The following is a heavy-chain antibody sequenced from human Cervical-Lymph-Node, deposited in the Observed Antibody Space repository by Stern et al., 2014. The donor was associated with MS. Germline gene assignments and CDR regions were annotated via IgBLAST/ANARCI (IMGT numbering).Heavy chain of an antibody. V-gene: IGHV1-69*01. Sequence: VQLVESGAEVKQPGSSVNVSCKASGGTFRSYGFSWVRQAPGQGLEWMGGIIPICGVTNYEQKYQGRVTIIADESTNTVYMELSSLRSEDTAVYYCARHFDWLLGAEDYGMDVWGQGTTVTVSS. CDR1: GGTFRSYG. J-gene: IGHJ6*02. D-gene: IGHD3-9*01. CDR2: IIPICGVT. CDR3: ARHFDWLLGAEDYGMDV.